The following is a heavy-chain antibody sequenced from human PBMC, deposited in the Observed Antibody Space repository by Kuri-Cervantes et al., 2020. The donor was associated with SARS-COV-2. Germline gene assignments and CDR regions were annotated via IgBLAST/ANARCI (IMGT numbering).Heavy chain of an antibody. CDR2: INHSGST. CDR1: GGSFSGYY. J-gene: IGHJ3*02. CDR3: ARHRLYYDSSHAFDI. Sequence: ESLKISCAVYGGSFSGYYWSWIRQPPGKGLEWIGEINHSGSTNYNPSLKSRVTISVDTSKNQFSLKLSSVTAADTAVYYCARHRLYYDSSHAFDIWGQGTMVTVSS. V-gene: IGHV4-34*01. D-gene: IGHD3-22*01.